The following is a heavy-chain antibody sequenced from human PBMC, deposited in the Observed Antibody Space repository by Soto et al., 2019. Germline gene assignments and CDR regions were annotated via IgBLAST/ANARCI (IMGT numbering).Heavy chain of an antibody. CDR2: INPILGIT. V-gene: IGHV1-69*04. D-gene: IGHD6-19*01. CDR3: ARGLAVADYYGMEV. Sequence: QVQLVQSGPEVKKPGSSVKVSCKVSGGTFSNDVINWVRHVPGQGLEWMAKINPILGITNSAQKFQGRATITADKSTKTAYMELSSLESKDTAVYYCARGLAVADYYGMEVWGQGTRVTVSS. J-gene: IGHJ6*02. CDR1: GGTFSNDV.